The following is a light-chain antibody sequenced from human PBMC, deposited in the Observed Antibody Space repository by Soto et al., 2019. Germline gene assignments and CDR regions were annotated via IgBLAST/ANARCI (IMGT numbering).Light chain of an antibody. CDR2: DVS. J-gene: IGLJ1*01. CDR3: SSYTSSSTLDV. CDR1: SSDVGGYNY. V-gene: IGLV2-14*01. Sequence: QSVLTQPASVSGSPGQSITISCTGTSSDVGGYNYVSWYQQHPGKAPKLMIYDVSNRPSGVSNRFSGSKSGNTASLTISGLQAEDEADYYCSSYTSSSTLDVFGTATKLTVL.